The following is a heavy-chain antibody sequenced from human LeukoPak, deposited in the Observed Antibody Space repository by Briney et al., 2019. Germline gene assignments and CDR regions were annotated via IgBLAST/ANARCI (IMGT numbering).Heavy chain of an antibody. J-gene: IGHJ4*02. Sequence: GASVTVSCTASGYTFTNYGITWVRQAPGQGLEWMGWISGHQGNTKYAQNFQGRVTMTIDTSTSTAYMDLRSLRSDDTAIYFCARSDLATITAGPFEYWGQGTLVAVSS. CDR1: GYTFTNYG. D-gene: IGHD5-12*01. V-gene: IGHV1-18*01. CDR2: ISGHQGNT. CDR3: ARSDLATITAGPFEY.